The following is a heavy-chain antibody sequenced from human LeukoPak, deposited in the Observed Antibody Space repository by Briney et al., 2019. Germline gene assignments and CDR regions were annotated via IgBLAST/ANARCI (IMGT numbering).Heavy chain of an antibody. CDR2: ISAYNGNT. D-gene: IGHD6-13*01. J-gene: IGHJ4*02. Sequence: ASVKVSCKASGYTFISYGLSWVRQAPGQGLEWMGWISAYNGNTNYGQNLQGRVTMTTDTSTSTAYMELRSLRSDDTAVCYCARVFTAGYSSSWYQDYWGQGTLVTVSS. CDR1: GYTFISYG. V-gene: IGHV1-18*01. CDR3: ARVFTAGYSSSWYQDY.